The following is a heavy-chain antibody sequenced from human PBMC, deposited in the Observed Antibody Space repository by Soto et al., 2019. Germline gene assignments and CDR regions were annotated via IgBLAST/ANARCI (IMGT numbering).Heavy chain of an antibody. CDR1: GGSCIGYY. V-gene: IGHV4-34*01. D-gene: IGHD6-13*01. CDR2: INHSGST. CDR3: ARGLAGSSWYY. Sequence: SETLSLTCAVYGGSCIGYYWSWIRQPPGKGLEWIGEINHSGSTNYNPSLKSRVTISVDTSKNQFSLKLSSVTAADTAVYYCARGLAGSSWYYWGQGTLVTVSS. J-gene: IGHJ4*02.